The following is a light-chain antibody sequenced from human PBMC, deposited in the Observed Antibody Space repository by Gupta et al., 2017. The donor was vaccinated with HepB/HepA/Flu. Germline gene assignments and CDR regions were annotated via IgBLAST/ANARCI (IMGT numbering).Light chain of an antibody. CDR1: QGISSY. J-gene: IGKJ4*01. V-gene: IGKV1-9*01. Sequence: DIQLTQSPAFLSASVGDRVTITCRASQGISSYLAWYQQKPGNAPKLLIYAASTLPSGVPLRFSGSGFGTEFTLTISSLQPEDFATYYCQQVNSYPLTFGGGTKVEIK. CDR2: AAS. CDR3: QQVNSYPLT.